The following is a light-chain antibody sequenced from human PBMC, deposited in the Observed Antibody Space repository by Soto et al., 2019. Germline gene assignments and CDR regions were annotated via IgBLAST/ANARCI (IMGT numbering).Light chain of an antibody. V-gene: IGKV3-15*01. CDR2: GAS. CDR1: QNVRSN. CDR3: QQYGSSPLT. J-gene: IGKJ4*01. Sequence: EIVMTQSPATLSVSPGERATLSFRASQNVRSNLAWYQQKPGQAPRLLIYGASTRATGIPARFSGSGSGTEFTLTITRLEPEDFAVYYCQQYGSSPLTFGGGTKVDI.